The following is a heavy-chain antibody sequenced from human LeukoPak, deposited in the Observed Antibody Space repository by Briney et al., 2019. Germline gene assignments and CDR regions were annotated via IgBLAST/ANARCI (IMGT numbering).Heavy chain of an antibody. CDR2: IIPILGIA. D-gene: IGHD3-10*01. CDR1: GGTFSSYA. Sequence: SVKVSCKASGGTFSSYAISWVRQAPGQGLEWMGRIIPILGIANYAQKFQGRVTITADKSTSTAYMELSRLRVEGTAWYDCARAEILLWFGELNSDAFDIWGQGTMVTVSS. CDR3: ARAEILLWFGELNSDAFDI. J-gene: IGHJ3*02. V-gene: IGHV1-69*04.